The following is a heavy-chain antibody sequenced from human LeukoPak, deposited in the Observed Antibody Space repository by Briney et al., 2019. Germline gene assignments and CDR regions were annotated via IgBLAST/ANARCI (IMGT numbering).Heavy chain of an antibody. J-gene: IGHJ3*02. Sequence: GGSLTLSCAASGFTFSSYGMHWVRQAPGKGLEWVTVISYEGRNIFYADSVTGRFIISRDNSKNTLYLQMNSLRDEDTAVYYCAKDRSMTGNNDAFDIWGQGTMVTVTS. D-gene: IGHD1-20*01. CDR2: ISYEGRNI. V-gene: IGHV3-30*18. CDR1: GFTFSSYG. CDR3: AKDRSMTGNNDAFDI.